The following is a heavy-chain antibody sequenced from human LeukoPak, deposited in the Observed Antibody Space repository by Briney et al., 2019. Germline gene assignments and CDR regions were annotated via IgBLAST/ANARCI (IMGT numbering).Heavy chain of an antibody. Sequence: SETLSLTCTVSGGSLSTYWWSWIRQPPGKGLEWSGNIYDSGSTNYNPSLKTRVTISVDTSKNQFSLKLSSVTAADTAVYYCARQQNYYDSSGFYPDGFDMWGQGTMVTVSS. J-gene: IGHJ3*02. CDR1: GGSLSTYW. D-gene: IGHD3-22*01. CDR3: ARQQNYYDSSGFYPDGFDM. V-gene: IGHV4-59*08. CDR2: IYDSGST.